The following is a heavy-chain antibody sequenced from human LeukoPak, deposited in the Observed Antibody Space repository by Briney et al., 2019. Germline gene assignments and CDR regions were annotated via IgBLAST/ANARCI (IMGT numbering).Heavy chain of an antibody. Sequence: SEALSLTCAVSGGSISSGGYSWGWIRQPPGKGLEWIGYIYHSGSTYYNPSLKSRVTISVDRSKNQFSLRLSSVTAADTAVYYCARLSQYCSGGSCYGNYFDYWGQGTLVTVSS. CDR1: GGSISSGGYS. D-gene: IGHD2-15*01. V-gene: IGHV4-30-2*01. CDR3: ARLSQYCSGGSCYGNYFDY. J-gene: IGHJ4*02. CDR2: IYHSGST.